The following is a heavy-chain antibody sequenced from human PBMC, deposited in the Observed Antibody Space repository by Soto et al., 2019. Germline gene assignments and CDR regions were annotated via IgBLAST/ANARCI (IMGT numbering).Heavy chain of an antibody. D-gene: IGHD3-10*01. CDR3: ARGVGSGSYYNQYNWFDP. Sequence: ASVKVSCKTSGYTFINYGISWVRQAPGRGLEWMGWINVYNGNTKYAQKVQGRVTMTTDTSTSTAYMELRSLRSDDTAVYYCARGVGSGSYYNQYNWFDPWGQGTLVTVSS. J-gene: IGHJ5*02. CDR2: INVYNGNT. CDR1: GYTFINYG. V-gene: IGHV1-18*01.